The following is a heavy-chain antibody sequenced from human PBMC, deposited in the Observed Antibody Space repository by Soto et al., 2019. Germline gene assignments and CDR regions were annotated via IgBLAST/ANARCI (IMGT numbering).Heavy chain of an antibody. CDR1: GFTFSSYA. D-gene: IGHD2-21*01. J-gene: IGHJ6*02. Sequence: GGSLRLSCAASGFTFSSYAMSWVRQAPGKGLEWVSAISGSGGSTYYADSVKGRFTISRDNSKNTLYLQMNSLRAEDTAVYYCAVRDWVYYYYYGMDVWGQGTTVTVSS. V-gene: IGHV3-23*01. CDR2: ISGSGGST. CDR3: AVRDWVYYYYYGMDV.